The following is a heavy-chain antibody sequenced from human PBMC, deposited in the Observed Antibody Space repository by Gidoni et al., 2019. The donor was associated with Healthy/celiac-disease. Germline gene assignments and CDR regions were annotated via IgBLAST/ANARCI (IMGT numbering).Heavy chain of an antibody. D-gene: IGHD3-22*01. CDR1: GFSLSPSGVG. V-gene: IGHV2-5*01. Sequence: QITLKESGPTLVKPTQTLTLTCTFSGFSLSPSGVGVGWIRQPPGQALEWLALIYWNDDKRYSPSLKSRLTITKDTSKNQVVLTMTNMDPVDTATYYCAHRQAIRGWKYYYDSSGYYKPQDSYYFDYWGQGTLVTVSS. CDR3: AHRQAIRGWKYYYDSSGYYKPQDSYYFDY. CDR2: IYWNDDK. J-gene: IGHJ4*02.